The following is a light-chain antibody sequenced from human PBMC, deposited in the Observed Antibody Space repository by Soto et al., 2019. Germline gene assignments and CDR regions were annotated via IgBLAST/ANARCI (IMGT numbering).Light chain of an antibody. V-gene: IGKV3-20*01. CDR2: GAS. Sequence: EIVLTQSPGTLSLSPGERATLSCRASQSVSSSYLAWYQQKPGQAPRLLIYGASSRATGIPDRFSGSGSGTDFTLTISRLEPEGFAVYYCQQYCSSLFTFGPGTKVDIK. J-gene: IGKJ3*01. CDR1: QSVSSSY. CDR3: QQYCSSLFT.